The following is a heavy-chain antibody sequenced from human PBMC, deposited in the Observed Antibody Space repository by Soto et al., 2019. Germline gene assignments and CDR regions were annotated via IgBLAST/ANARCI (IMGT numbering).Heavy chain of an antibody. CDR2: ISGSGSSI. CDR1: GFTFSDYY. CDR3: ARDPRNKGFDP. J-gene: IGHJ5*02. D-gene: IGHD1-1*01. Sequence: GGSLRLSCAASGFTFSDYYMSWIRQAPGKGLEWISYISGSGSSIYYADSVKGRFTVSRDNGKNSLYLQMNSLRAEDTAVYYCARDPRNKGFDPWGQGTLVTVSS. V-gene: IGHV3-11*01.